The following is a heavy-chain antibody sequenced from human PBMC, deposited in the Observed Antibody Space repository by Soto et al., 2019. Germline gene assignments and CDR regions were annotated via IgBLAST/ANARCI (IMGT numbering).Heavy chain of an antibody. J-gene: IGHJ6*02. CDR1: GGSISSGGYY. D-gene: IGHD1-7*01. Sequence: SETLSLTCTVSGGSISSGGYYWSWIRQHPGKGLEWIGYIYYGGSTYYNPSLKSRVTISVDTSKNQFSLKLSSVTAADTAVYYCARDTTGRTGTTYYYYGMDVWGQGTTVTVSS. CDR2: IYYGGST. CDR3: ARDTTGRTGTTYYYYGMDV. V-gene: IGHV4-31*03.